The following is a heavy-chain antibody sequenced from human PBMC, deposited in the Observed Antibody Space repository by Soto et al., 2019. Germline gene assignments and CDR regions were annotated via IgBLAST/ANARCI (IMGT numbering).Heavy chain of an antibody. Sequence: ASVRVSCKASGYTFTGYYMHWVRQAPGQGLEWMGWINPNSGGTNYAQKFQGWVTMTRDTSISTAHMELSRLRSDDTAVYYCARSSSSSYRNWFDPWGQGTLVTVAS. D-gene: IGHD6-6*01. J-gene: IGHJ5*02. CDR1: GYTFTGYY. V-gene: IGHV1-2*04. CDR2: INPNSGGT. CDR3: ARSSSSSYRNWFDP.